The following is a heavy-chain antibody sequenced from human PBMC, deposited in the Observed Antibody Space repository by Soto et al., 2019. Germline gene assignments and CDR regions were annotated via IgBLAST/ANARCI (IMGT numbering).Heavy chain of an antibody. D-gene: IGHD6-13*01. Sequence: PSETLSLTCTVSGGSISSSSYYWGWVRQPPGKGLEWIGSIYYSGSTYYNPSLKSRVTISVDTSKNQFSLKLSSVTAADTAVYYCAMRLSAAGKVWYFDLWGRGTLVTVSS. CDR3: AMRLSAAGKVWYFDL. V-gene: IGHV4-39*01. CDR1: GGSISSSSYY. J-gene: IGHJ2*01. CDR2: IYYSGST.